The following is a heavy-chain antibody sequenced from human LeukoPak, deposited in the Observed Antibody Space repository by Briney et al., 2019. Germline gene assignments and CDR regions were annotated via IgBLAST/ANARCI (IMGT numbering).Heavy chain of an antibody. D-gene: IGHD5-12*01. V-gene: IGHV4-30-4*01. CDR2: IYYSGST. CDR1: GGSISSGDYY. CDR3: ARAIGGYDYFWFDP. J-gene: IGHJ5*02. Sequence: SETLSLTCTVSGGSISSGDYYWSWIRQPPGKGLEWIGYIYYSGSTHYNPSLKSRVTISVDTSKNQFSLKLSSVTAADTAVYYCARAIGGYDYFWFDPWGQGTLVTVSS.